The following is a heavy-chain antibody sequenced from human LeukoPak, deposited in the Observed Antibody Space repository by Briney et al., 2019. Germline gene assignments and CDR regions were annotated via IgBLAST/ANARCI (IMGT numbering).Heavy chain of an antibody. Sequence: GGSLRLSCAASGFSFSTYPLHWVRQAPGKGPEWLAVISYDGNYEYYAESVKGRFTISRDNSKNTLYLQMNTLRAEDTAVYYCAKGVAAGAWGTSFDYWGQGTLVTVSS. CDR2: ISYDGNYE. V-gene: IGHV3-30*01. D-gene: IGHD6-13*01. CDR3: AKGVAAGAWGTSFDY. J-gene: IGHJ4*02. CDR1: GFSFSTYP.